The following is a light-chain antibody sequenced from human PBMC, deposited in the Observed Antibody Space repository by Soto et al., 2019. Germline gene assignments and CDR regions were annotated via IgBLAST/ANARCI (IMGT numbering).Light chain of an antibody. J-gene: IGKJ1*01. V-gene: IGKV3-20*01. Sequence: ESVLTQSPGPLPLSPGEKATLSCRASQSVSSSYLAWYQQKPGQDPRLLLYGASSRATGIPDRFSGSGSGTDFTLTVSRLEPEYLAVYYCQQFGSSSWTFGQGTKVQI. CDR3: QQFGSSSWT. CDR1: QSVSSSY. CDR2: GAS.